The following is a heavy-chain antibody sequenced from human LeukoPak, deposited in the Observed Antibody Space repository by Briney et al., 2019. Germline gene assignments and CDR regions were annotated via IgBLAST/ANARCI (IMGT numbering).Heavy chain of an antibody. J-gene: IGHJ4*02. CDR3: ARQSFAPFQVGPETPIES. V-gene: IGHV1-69*04. CDR2: IIPILGIA. CDR1: GGTFSSYA. D-gene: IGHD1-26*01. Sequence: GASVKVSCKASGGTFSSYAISWVRQAPGQGLEWMGRIIPILGIANYAQKFQGRVTITADKSTSTAYMELSSLRSEDTAVYYCARQSFAPFQVGPETPIESWGQGTLVTVSS.